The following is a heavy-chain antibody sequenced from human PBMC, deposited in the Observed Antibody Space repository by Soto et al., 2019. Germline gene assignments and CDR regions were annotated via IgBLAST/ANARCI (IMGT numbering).Heavy chain of an antibody. J-gene: IGHJ4*02. CDR1: GASVDSGGYS. Sequence: PSETLSLTCAVSGASVDSGGYSWSWIRQPPGKGLEWIGYIYYSGSTYYNPSLKSRVTISVDTSKNQFSLKLSSVTAADTAVYYCARGKTVAAAGPFDYWGQGTLVTVSS. CDR3: ARGKTVAAAGPFDY. V-gene: IGHV4-31*11. D-gene: IGHD6-13*01. CDR2: IYYSGST.